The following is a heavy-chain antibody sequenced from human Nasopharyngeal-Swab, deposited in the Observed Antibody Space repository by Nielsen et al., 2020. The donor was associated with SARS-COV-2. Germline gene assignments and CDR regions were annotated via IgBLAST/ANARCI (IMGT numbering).Heavy chain of an antibody. Sequence: GGSLRLSCAASGFTFDDYAMHWVRQAPGKGLEWVSGISWNSGSIGYADSVKGRFTISRDNAKNSLYLQMNSLRAEDTALYYCATDGSDGPSYWGQGTLVTVSS. CDR3: ATDGSDGPSY. CDR2: ISWNSGSI. D-gene: IGHD2-8*01. V-gene: IGHV3-9*01. CDR1: GFTFDDYA. J-gene: IGHJ4*02.